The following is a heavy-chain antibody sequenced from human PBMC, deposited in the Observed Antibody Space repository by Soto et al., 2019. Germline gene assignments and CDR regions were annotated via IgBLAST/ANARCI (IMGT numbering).Heavy chain of an antibody. Sequence: SLKVSCKASGVTFSSYAISWVRQAPGQGLEWMGGIIPIFGTANYAQKFQGRVTMTRDTSTSTVYLELSSLRSEDTAVYYCARPAAATGPEYYGMDVWGQGTTVTVSS. V-gene: IGHV1-69*05. CDR1: GVTFSSYA. CDR3: ARPAAATGPEYYGMDV. CDR2: IIPIFGTA. D-gene: IGHD6-13*01. J-gene: IGHJ6*02.